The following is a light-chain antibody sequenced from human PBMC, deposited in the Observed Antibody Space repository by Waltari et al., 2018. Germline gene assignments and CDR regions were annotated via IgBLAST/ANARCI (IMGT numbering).Light chain of an antibody. Sequence: ELVLTQSPGTLSLSPGERATLSCWASQSVSKYLAWYQQKPGQAPRLLIYETSIRATGVPDRFSGSGSGTDFSLTISRLEPEDFAVYYCQKYGRLPATFGQGTKVEIK. CDR2: ETS. V-gene: IGKV3-20*01. CDR3: QKYGRLPAT. J-gene: IGKJ1*01. CDR1: QSVSKY.